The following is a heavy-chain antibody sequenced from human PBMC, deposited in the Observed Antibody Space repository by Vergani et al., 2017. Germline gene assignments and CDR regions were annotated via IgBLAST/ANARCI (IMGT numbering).Heavy chain of an antibody. CDR3: ARGADWETSSSWYYYYYGMDV. CDR1: GYTFSSYS. V-gene: IGHV3-21*01. CDR2: ISSSSSYI. Sequence: VQLVQSGSELKKPGASVKVSCKASGYTFSSYSMNWVRQAPGKGLEWVSSISSSSSYIYYADSVKGRFTISRDNAKNSLYLQMNSLRAEDTAVYYCARGADWETSSSWYYYYYGMDVWGQGTTVTVSS. D-gene: IGHD6-13*01. J-gene: IGHJ6*02.